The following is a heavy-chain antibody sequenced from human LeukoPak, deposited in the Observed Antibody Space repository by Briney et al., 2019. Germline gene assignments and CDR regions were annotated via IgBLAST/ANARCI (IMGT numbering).Heavy chain of an antibody. CDR2: IYYSGST. CDR1: GGSISSSSYY. Sequence: PSETLSLTCTVSGGSISSSSYYWGWIRQPPGKGLEWIGSIYYSGSTYYNPSLKSRVTISVDTSKNQFSLKLSSVTAADTAVYYCARQDNTERYDPDAFDIWGQGTMVTVSS. D-gene: IGHD1-14*01. J-gene: IGHJ3*02. V-gene: IGHV4-39*01. CDR3: ARQDNTERYDPDAFDI.